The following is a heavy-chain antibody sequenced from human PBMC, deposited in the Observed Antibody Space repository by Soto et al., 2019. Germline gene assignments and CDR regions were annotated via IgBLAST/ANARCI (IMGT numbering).Heavy chain of an antibody. V-gene: IGHV4-31*03. CDR1: GGSITRGGYY. J-gene: IGHJ5*02. Sequence: QVQLQESGPGLVKPSETLSLTCTVSGGSITRGGYYWSWIRQHPGKGLEWIGYIYNSGTTYYNPSLKSRVTIAVDTSKNQFSLKLTSVTAAETAVYYCARDPAPWGQGTLVTVSS. CDR2: IYNSGTT. CDR3: ARDPAP.